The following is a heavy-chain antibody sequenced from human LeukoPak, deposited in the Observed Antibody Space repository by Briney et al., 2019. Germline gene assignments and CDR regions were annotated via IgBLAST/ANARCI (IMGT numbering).Heavy chain of an antibody. CDR1: GLTVSSNC. D-gene: IGHD5-18*01. Sequence: GGSLRLSCAASGLTVSSNCMTWVRQAPGKGLEWVSSFSFNGESTYYADSAKGRFTISRDNSKNTLYLQMNSLRAEDTAVYYCAKGGYSNGRYYYYYMDVWGEGTTVTVSS. V-gene: IGHV3-23*01. CDR3: AKGGYSNGRYYYYYMDV. CDR2: FSFNGEST. J-gene: IGHJ6*03.